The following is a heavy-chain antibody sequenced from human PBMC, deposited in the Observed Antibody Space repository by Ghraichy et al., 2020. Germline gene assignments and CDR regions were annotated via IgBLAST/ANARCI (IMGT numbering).Heavy chain of an antibody. CDR2: LNAGNGNT. CDR1: GYTFTSYA. V-gene: IGHV1-3*01. Sequence: ASVKVSCKASGYTFTSYAMHWVRQAPGQRLEWMGWLNAGNGNTKYSPQFQGRVTITRDTSARTAYLELSSLRSEDTAVYYCARDLGSNSAWFPKNYCYIDGMDVWGQGTTVNVSS. CDR3: ARDLGSNSAWFPKNYCYIDGMDV. J-gene: IGHJ6*02. D-gene: IGHD6-19*01.